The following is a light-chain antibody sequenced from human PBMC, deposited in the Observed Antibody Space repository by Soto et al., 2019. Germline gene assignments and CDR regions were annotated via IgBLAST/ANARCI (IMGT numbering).Light chain of an antibody. CDR2: EVI. CDR1: SNDVGFYDY. J-gene: IGLJ2*01. V-gene: IGLV2-14*01. CDR3: SAFTSSSPLV. Sequence: QSALTQPASVSGSPGQSITISCTGTSNDVGFYDYVSWYQQHPGKAPKLIIYEVINRPSGVSNRFSGSKSGNTASLTISGLQAEDEADYSCSAFTSSSPLVFGGGTKLTVL.